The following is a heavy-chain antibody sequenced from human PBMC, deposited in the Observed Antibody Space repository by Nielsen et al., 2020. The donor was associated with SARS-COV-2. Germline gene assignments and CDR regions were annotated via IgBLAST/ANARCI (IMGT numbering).Heavy chain of an antibody. V-gene: IGHV4-59*01. J-gene: IGHJ3*01. CDR1: GGSISGYY. D-gene: IGHD3-10*01. Sequence: SETLSLTCTVSGGSISGYYWNWIRQPPGKGLEWIGYIYFSGSTTYNPSLKSRVTISVDTSKSHFSLKLNSVTAADKADYYCARGKRGVAFDVWGQGSMVTVSS. CDR2: IYFSGST. CDR3: ARGKRGVAFDV.